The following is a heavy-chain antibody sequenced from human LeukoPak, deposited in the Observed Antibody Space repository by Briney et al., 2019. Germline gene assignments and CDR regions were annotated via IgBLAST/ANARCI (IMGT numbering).Heavy chain of an antibody. J-gene: IGHJ6*03. CDR2: IYYSGST. CDR3: TRGSIAYYYMDV. CDR1: GGSISSYY. Sequence: PSEILSLTCTVSGGSISSYYWSWIRQPPGKGLEWIGYIYYSGSTNYNPSLKSRVTISVDTSKNQFSLKLSSVTAADTAVYYCTRGSIAYYYMDVWGKGTTVTISS. V-gene: IGHV4-59*01. D-gene: IGHD3-22*01.